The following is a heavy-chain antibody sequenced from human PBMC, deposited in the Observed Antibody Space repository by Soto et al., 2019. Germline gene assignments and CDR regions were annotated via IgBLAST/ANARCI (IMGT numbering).Heavy chain of an antibody. J-gene: IGHJ6*02. V-gene: IGHV1-69*01. D-gene: IGHD1-26*01. CDR1: GATSRSYP. CDR2: IIPIFGTA. CDR3: AREVVGATHYGMDV. Sequence: QVQLVQSGAGGKKLGSWWRVSSRASGATSRSYPFSWGRKPPDQGLEGMGGIIPIFGTANYAQKFQGRVTITADESTSTAYMELSSLRSEDTAVYYCAREVVGATHYGMDVWGQGTTVTVSS.